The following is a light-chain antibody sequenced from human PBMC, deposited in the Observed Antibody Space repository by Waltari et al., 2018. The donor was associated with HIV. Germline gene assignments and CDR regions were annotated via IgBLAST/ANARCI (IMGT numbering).Light chain of an antibody. CDR3: QQYDGPPYT. V-gene: IGKV1-33*01. CDR2: DAY. J-gene: IGKJ2*01. CDR1: QDISKH. Sequence: DIQMTQSPSSLSASVGARVTITCKASQDISKHLNWYQQKLGKAPKLLIYDAYNLEIGVPSRFSGRRSGTDFTFIISSLQPDDIGRYYCQQYDGPPYTFGQGTKL.